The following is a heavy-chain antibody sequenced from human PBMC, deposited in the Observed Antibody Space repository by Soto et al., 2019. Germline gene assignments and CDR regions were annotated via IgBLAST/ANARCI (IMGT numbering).Heavy chain of an antibody. CDR1: GFTFSSYA. CDR3: AKAPYSSSWSKGY. V-gene: IGHV3-23*01. Sequence: EVQLLESGGGLVQPGGSLRLSCAASGFTFSSYAMSWVRQAPGKGLEWVSAISGSGGSTYYADSVKGRFTISRDNSKNALYLQMNSLRAEDTAVYYCAKAPYSSSWSKGYWGQGTLVTVSS. CDR2: ISGSGGST. D-gene: IGHD6-13*01. J-gene: IGHJ4*02.